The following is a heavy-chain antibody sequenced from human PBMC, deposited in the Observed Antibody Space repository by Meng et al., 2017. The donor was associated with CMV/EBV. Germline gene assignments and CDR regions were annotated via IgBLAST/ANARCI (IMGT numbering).Heavy chain of an antibody. CDR2: IYYSGST. D-gene: IGHD6-19*01. CDR3: ARDSAVAGVVDY. Sequence: QLHLQDSGPGLVKPLETLSLPCTVSGGSISSSSYYWGWIRQPPGKGLEWIGSIYYSGSTYYNPSLKSRVTISVDTSKNQFSLKLSSVTAADTAVYYCARDSAVAGVVDYWGQGTLVTVSS. V-gene: IGHV4-39*07. CDR1: GGSISSSSYY. J-gene: IGHJ4*02.